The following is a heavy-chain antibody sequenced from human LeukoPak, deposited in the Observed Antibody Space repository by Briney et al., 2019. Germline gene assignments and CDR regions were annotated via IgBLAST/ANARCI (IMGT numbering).Heavy chain of an antibody. J-gene: IGHJ4*02. V-gene: IGHV3-74*01. CDR2: VNSDGTNT. CDR1: GFFFNTYW. Sequence: GGSLRLSCAASGFFFNTYWMHWVRQAPGKGLVWVSRVNSDGTNTNYGDSVQGRFTVSRDNAKNTLYLQMNSLRAEDTAVYYCVREGSLQYLFVYWGQGTLVTVSS. D-gene: IGHD2-2*02. CDR3: VREGSLQYLFVY.